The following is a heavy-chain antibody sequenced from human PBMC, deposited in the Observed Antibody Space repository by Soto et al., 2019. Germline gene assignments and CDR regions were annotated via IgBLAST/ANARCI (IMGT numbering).Heavy chain of an antibody. Sequence: GASVKVSCKGSGYTFTSYGTSSVRQAPGQGLEWMGWISAYNGNTNYAQKLQGRVTTTTDTSTSTSYMELRSLRSDDTAVYYCARDRIVGATNDYYYYYGMDVWGQGTTVTVSS. D-gene: IGHD1-26*01. V-gene: IGHV1-18*04. CDR1: GYTFTSYG. CDR3: ARDRIVGATNDYYYYYGMDV. CDR2: ISAYNGNT. J-gene: IGHJ6*02.